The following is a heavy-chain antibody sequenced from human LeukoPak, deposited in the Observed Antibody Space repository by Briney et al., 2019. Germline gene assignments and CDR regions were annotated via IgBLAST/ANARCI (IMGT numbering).Heavy chain of an antibody. V-gene: IGHV1-2*02. CDR3: AKVTGTFSFGDY. Sequence: GASVKVSCKASGYTFTGYYMHWVRQAPGQGLEWMGWINPNSGGTSYAQKFQGRVTMTRGTSMYTAYLELSRLRSDDTAVYYCAKVTGTFSFGDYWGQGTLVTVSS. D-gene: IGHD5-18*01. CDR1: GYTFTGYY. J-gene: IGHJ4*02. CDR2: INPNSGGT.